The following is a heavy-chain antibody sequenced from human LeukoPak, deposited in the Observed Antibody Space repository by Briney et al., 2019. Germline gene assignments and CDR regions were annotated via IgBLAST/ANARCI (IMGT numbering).Heavy chain of an antibody. CDR3: ARENYGDYFFDY. CDR1: GFTFSSYA. V-gene: IGHV3-30*04. CDR2: ISYDGSNK. D-gene: IGHD4-17*01. J-gene: IGHJ4*02. Sequence: HPGRSLRLSCAASGFTFSSYAMHWVRQAPGKGLEWVAAISYDGSNKYSADSVKGRFTISRDNSKNTLYLQMNSLRAEDTAVYYCARENYGDYFFDYWGQGTLVTVSS.